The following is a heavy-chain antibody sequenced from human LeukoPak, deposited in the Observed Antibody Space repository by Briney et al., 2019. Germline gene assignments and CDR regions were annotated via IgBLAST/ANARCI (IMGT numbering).Heavy chain of an antibody. D-gene: IGHD3/OR15-3a*01. CDR2: IYYSGNT. CDR3: ARQTGSGLFILP. Sequence: PSETLSLTCTVSGVSISSSNFYWGWLRPPPGKGLEWIGSIYYSGNTYYNASLKSQVSISIDTSKNQFSLRLTSVTAADTAVYYCARQTGSGLFILPGGQGTLVTVSS. V-gene: IGHV4-39*01. J-gene: IGHJ4*02. CDR1: GVSISSSNFY.